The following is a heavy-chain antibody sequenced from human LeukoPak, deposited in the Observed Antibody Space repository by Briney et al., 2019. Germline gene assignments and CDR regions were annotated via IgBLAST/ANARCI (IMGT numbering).Heavy chain of an antibody. CDR3: AKGACSSNLKGYYFDY. V-gene: IGHV3-23*01. J-gene: IGHJ4*02. CDR2: ISGSGGST. CDR1: GFAFSNYA. Sequence: GGSLRLSCAASGFAFSNYAMYWVRQAPGKGLEWVSAISGSGGSTDYADSAKGRFTISRDNSKNTLYLQLNSLRAEDTAVYYCAKGACSSNLKGYYFDYWGQGTLVTVSS. D-gene: IGHD2-2*01.